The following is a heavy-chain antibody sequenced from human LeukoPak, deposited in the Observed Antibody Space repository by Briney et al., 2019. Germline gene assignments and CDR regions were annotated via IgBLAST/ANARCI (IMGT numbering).Heavy chain of an antibody. CDR3: TRDGGFRPFDY. J-gene: IGHJ4*02. V-gene: IGHV3-49*04. CDR2: IRSKAYGGTT. CDR1: GFAFGDYA. Sequence: GGSLRLSCTASGFAFGDYAMSWVRQAPGKGLERVGFIRSKAYGGTTEYAASVKGRFTISRDDSKSIAYLQMNSLKTEDTAVYYCTRDGGFRPFDYWGQGTLVTVSS. D-gene: IGHD3-10*01.